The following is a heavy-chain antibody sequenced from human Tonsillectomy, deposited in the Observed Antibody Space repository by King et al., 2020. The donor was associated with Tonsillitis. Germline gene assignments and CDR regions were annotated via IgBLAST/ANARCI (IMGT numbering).Heavy chain of an antibody. CDR2: MNQDGSEK. J-gene: IGHJ4*02. CDR3: ARDDSTGYHYFDY. CDR1: GFTFSRYW. V-gene: IGHV3-7*01. D-gene: IGHD3-22*01. Sequence: QLVQSGGGLVQPGGSLRLSCAGSGFTFSRYWMSWVRQAPGKGREWVANMNQDGSEKYYVDSVKGRFTISRDNAKNSLYLQMDSLRAEDTAVYYCARDDSTGYHYFDYWGQGTLVTVSS.